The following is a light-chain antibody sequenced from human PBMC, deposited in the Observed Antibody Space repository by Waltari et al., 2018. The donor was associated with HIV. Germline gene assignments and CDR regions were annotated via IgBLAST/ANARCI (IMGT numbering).Light chain of an antibody. J-gene: IGKJ3*01. CDR2: DAS. CDR3: QQYDNLPFT. V-gene: IGKV1-33*01. CDR1: QDISNY. Sequence: DIQMTQSPSSLSASVGDRVTITCQASQDISNYLNWYQQKPGKAPKRLIYDASNLETVVPSRFSGSGSGTDFTFTISSLQPEDIATYYCQQYDNLPFTFGPGTKVDIK.